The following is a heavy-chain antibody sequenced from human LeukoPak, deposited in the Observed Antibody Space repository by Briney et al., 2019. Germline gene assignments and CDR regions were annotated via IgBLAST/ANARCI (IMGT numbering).Heavy chain of an antibody. CDR3: ARGRQQNDY. CDR2: IKQDGSEK. J-gene: IGHJ4*02. V-gene: IGHV3-7*01. D-gene: IGHD6-13*01. CDR1: GFTFSSYW. Sequence: PGRSLRLSCVASGFTFSSYWMSWVRQAPGKGLEWVANIKQDGSEKYYVDSVKGRFTISRDNAKNSLCLQMNSLRAEDTAVYYCARGRQQNDYWGQGTLVTVSS.